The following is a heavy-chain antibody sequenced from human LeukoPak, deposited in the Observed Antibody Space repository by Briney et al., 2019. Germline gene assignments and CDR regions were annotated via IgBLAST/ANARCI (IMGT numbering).Heavy chain of an antibody. V-gene: IGHV3-23*01. CDR2: ISGSGGST. D-gene: IGHD3-22*01. CDR3: AEDDSSGYYPSRYDY. J-gene: IGHJ4*02. Sequence: GGSLRLSCATSGFTFSSYAMSWVRQAAGKGLEWVSAISGSGGSTYYADSVKGRFTISRDNSKNTLYLQMNSLRAEDTAVYYCAEDDSSGYYPSRYDYWGQGTLVTVSS. CDR1: GFTFSSYA.